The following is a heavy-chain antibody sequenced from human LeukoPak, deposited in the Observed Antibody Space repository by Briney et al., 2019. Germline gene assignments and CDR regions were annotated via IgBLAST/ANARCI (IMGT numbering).Heavy chain of an antibody. D-gene: IGHD2-15*01. V-gene: IGHV1-18*01. J-gene: IGHJ1*01. CDR2: ISAYNGNT. Sequence: ASVKVSCKASGYTFTSYGISWVRQAPGQGLEWMGWISAYNGNTNYAQKLQGRVTMTTDTSTSTAYMELRSLRSDDTAVYYCARDLSRPGYCSGGSCYSSEYFQHWGQGTLVTVPS. CDR1: GYTFTSYG. CDR3: ARDLSRPGYCSGGSCYSSEYFQH.